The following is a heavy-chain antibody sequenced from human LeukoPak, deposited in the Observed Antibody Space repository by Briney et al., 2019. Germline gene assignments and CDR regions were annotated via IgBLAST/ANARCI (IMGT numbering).Heavy chain of an antibody. D-gene: IGHD1-1*01. V-gene: IGHV3-48*01. Sequence: GGSLRLSCAASGFTFSSYSMNWVRQAPGKGLEWVSYISSSSSTIYYADSVKGRFTISRDNAKNSLYLQMNSLRAEDTAVYYCARDGQLERRGRLGPTFGGDYWGQGTLVTVSS. CDR1: GFTFSSYS. CDR2: ISSSSSTI. J-gene: IGHJ4*02. CDR3: ARDGQLERRGRLGPTFGGDY.